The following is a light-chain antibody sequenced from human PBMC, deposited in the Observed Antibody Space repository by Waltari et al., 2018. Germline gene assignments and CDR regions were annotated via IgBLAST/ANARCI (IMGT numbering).Light chain of an antibody. J-gene: IGKJ5*01. V-gene: IGKV1-39*01. Sequence: DIQMTQSPSSLSASVGYRVTITCRAGQKINGYLNWYQHKPGKAPKLLIYGASNLQTGVPSRFSGSESGTDFTLTINSLQPEDFATYFCQQTYSTPGITFGQGTRLEI. CDR3: QQTYSTPGIT. CDR2: GAS. CDR1: QKINGY.